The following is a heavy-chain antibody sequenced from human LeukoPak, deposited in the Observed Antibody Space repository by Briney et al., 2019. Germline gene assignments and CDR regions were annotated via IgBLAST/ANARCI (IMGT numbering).Heavy chain of an antibody. D-gene: IGHD3-10*01. CDR1: GFAFTDAW. CDR3: TIRPPYNYGSGNPPDY. J-gene: IGHJ4*02. CDR2: IKSKTDGATT. V-gene: IGHV3-15*01. Sequence: GGSLRLSSAASGFAFTDAWMNWVRQAPGKGLEWVGRIKSKTDGATTDYAAPVKGRFTISRDDSKNTLYLQMDSLKTEDTAVYYCTIRPPYNYGSGNPPDYWGQGTLVTVSS.